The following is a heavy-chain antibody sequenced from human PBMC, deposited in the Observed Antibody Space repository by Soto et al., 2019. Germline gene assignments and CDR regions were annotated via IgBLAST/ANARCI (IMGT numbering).Heavy chain of an antibody. CDR1: GYTFAGHY. D-gene: IGHD6-19*01. J-gene: IGHJ3*01. CDR3: ARDREWLGRDALHV. Sequence: ASVKVSCKASGYTFAGHYMHWVRQAPGQGVEWMGWIDPNSGGTNYAQKFQGRVTMTRDTSIWTAYMELRRLRSDDTAVYYCARDREWLGRDALHVWGLGTVVTVSS. V-gene: IGHV1-2*02. CDR2: IDPNSGGT.